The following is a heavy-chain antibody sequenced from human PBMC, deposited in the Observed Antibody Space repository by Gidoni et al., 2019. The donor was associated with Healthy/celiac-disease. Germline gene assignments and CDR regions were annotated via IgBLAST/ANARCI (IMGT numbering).Heavy chain of an antibody. Sequence: QVQLQESGPGLVKPSETLSLTCTVSGGSISSYYWSWIRQPPGKGLEWIGYIYYSGSTNYNPSLKSRVTISVDTSKNQFSLKLSSVTAAVTAVYYCARVRWERLIDYWGQGTLVTVSS. J-gene: IGHJ4*02. D-gene: IGHD1-26*01. CDR2: IYYSGST. CDR3: ARVRWERLIDY. CDR1: GGSISSYY. V-gene: IGHV4-59*01.